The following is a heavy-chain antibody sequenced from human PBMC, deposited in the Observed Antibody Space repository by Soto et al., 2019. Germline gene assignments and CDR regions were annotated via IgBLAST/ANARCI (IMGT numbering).Heavy chain of an antibody. CDR3: AKDPVGATHPYYFDF. V-gene: IGHV3-23*01. CDR1: GFTFSNYA. Sequence: GGSLRLSCAASGFTFSNYAMSWVRQAPGKGLEWVSAISGSGGSTYYADSVKGRFTISRNNSKNTLYLQMNSLRAEDTAVYYCAKDPVGATHPYYFDFWGLGTLVTVSS. CDR2: ISGSGGST. J-gene: IGHJ4*02. D-gene: IGHD1-26*01.